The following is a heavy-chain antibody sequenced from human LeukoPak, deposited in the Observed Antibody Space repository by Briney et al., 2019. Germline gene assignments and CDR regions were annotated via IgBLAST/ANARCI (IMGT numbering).Heavy chain of an antibody. CDR3: ARVLWCTNGVSY. D-gene: IGHD2-8*01. Sequence: GGSLRLSCAASGFTFSSYSMNWVRQAPGKGLEWVSSISSSSSYIYYADSVKGRFTISRDNAKNSLYLQMNSLRAEDTAVYYCARVLWCTNGVSYWGQGTLVTVSS. CDR2: ISSSSSYI. V-gene: IGHV3-21*01. J-gene: IGHJ4*02. CDR1: GFTFSSYS.